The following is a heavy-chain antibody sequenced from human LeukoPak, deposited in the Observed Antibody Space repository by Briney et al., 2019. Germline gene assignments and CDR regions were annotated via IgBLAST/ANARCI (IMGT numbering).Heavy chain of an antibody. V-gene: IGHV1-69*04. Sequence: GASVKVSCKASGGTFSSYAISWVRQAPGQGLEWMGRIIPILGIANYAQKFQGRVTITADKSTSTAYMELSSLRSEDTAVYYCASAGVGYCSGGSCAGGWFDPWGQGTLVTVSS. CDR1: GGTFSSYA. CDR2: IIPILGIA. J-gene: IGHJ5*02. CDR3: ASAGVGYCSGGSCAGGWFDP. D-gene: IGHD2-15*01.